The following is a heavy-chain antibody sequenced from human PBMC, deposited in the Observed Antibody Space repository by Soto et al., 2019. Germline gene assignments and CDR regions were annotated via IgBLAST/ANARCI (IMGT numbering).Heavy chain of an antibody. CDR1: GYTFTTYY. CDR2: INPIGGRT. J-gene: IGHJ4*02. V-gene: IGHV1-46*01. CDR3: ARGHTAADH. Sequence: QVHLVQSGAEVKRPGASVKISCRTSGYTFTTYYIHWVRQAPGQGLEWMGIINPIGGRTTYPQKFQRRVTMTRDTPTSTVSLDLGSLSSEDTAVYYCARGHTAADHWGQGTLVTVSS. D-gene: IGHD2-15*01.